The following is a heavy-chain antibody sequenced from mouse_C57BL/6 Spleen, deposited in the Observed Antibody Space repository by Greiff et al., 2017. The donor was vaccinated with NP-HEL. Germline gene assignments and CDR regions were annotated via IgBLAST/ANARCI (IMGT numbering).Heavy chain of an antibody. Sequence: QVQLQQPGAELVRPGSSVKLSCKASGYTFTSYWMHWVKQRPIQGLEWIGNIDPSDSETHYNQKFKDKATLTVAKSSSTAYMQLSSLTSEDSAVYYCARRNYGSSYDFDYWGQGTTLTVSS. V-gene: IGHV1-52*01. CDR3: ARRNYGSSYDFDY. CDR1: GYTFTSYW. CDR2: IDPSDSET. D-gene: IGHD1-1*01. J-gene: IGHJ2*01.